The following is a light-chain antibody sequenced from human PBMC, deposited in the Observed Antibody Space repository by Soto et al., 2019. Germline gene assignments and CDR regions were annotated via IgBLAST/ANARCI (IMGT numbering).Light chain of an antibody. Sequence: QSVLTQPASVSGSPGQSITISCTGTNSDIAIYDYVSWYQQHPGKAPQLIIYEVSNRPSGVSRRFSGSKSGHMASLTISGLQAEDEAVYFCSSYTNVNPLVFGAGTKVTVL. CDR3: SSYTNVNPLV. CDR2: EVS. CDR1: NSDIAIYDY. V-gene: IGLV2-14*01. J-gene: IGLJ1*01.